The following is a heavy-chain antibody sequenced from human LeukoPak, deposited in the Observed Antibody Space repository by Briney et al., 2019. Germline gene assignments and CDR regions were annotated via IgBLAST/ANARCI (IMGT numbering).Heavy chain of an antibody. CDR1: GDSISNFY. CDR2: ISTGGNT. D-gene: IGHD2/OR15-2a*01. CDR3: AKYVPPATYYFDS. Sequence: SETLSLTCTASGDSISNFYWSWIRQPAGEGLEWIGRISTGGNTYYNPSLKGRVTMSLDTSKNQFSLKLTSVTAADTAVYYCAKYVPPATYYFDSWGQGTLVTVSS. V-gene: IGHV4-4*07. J-gene: IGHJ4*02.